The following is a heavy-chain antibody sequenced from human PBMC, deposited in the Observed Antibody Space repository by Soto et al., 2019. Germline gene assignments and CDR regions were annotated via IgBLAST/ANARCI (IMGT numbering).Heavy chain of an antibody. CDR3: ARHRITMVRGFNWFDP. Sequence: SETLSLTCAVSGGSISSRSYYWGWIRQPPGKGLEWIGSIYYSGSTYYNPSLQSRVTISVDTSKNQFSLKLSSVTAADTAVYYCARHRITMVRGFNWFDPWGQGTLVTVSS. CDR2: IYYSGST. J-gene: IGHJ5*02. CDR1: GGSISSRSYY. D-gene: IGHD3-10*01. V-gene: IGHV4-39*01.